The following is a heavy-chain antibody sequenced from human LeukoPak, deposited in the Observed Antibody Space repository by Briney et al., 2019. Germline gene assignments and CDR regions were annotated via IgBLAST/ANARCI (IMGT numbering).Heavy chain of an antibody. CDR1: GFTFSSYG. CDR3: VGGNWFDP. D-gene: IGHD2-15*01. Sequence: GGSLRLSCAASGFTFSSYGMHWVRQAPGKGLEWVAVISYDGSNKYYADSVKGRFTISRDNSKNTLYLQMNSLRAEDTAVYYCVGGNWFDPCGQGTLVTVSS. CDR2: ISYDGSNK. V-gene: IGHV3-30*03. J-gene: IGHJ5*02.